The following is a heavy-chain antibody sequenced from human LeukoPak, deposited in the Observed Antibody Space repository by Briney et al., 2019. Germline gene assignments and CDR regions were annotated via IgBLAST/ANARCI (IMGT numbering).Heavy chain of an antibody. D-gene: IGHD4-11*01. J-gene: IGHJ4*02. CDR1: GYTFTSYG. Sequence: ASVKVSCKASGYTFTSYGISWVRQAPGQGLEWMGWINPNSGGTNYAQKFQGRVTMTRDTSISTAYMELSRLRSDDTAVYYCARGVGYSNYEDYWGQGTLVTVSS. CDR2: INPNSGGT. CDR3: ARGVGYSNYEDY. V-gene: IGHV1-2*02.